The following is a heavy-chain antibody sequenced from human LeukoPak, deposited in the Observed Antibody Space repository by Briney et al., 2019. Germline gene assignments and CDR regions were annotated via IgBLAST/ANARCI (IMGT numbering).Heavy chain of an antibody. D-gene: IGHD6-19*01. J-gene: IGHJ3*02. CDR1: GYTFTGYY. CDR2: INPNSGGT. CDR3: ARDRSGWYPDAFDI. Sequence: ASVKVSCKASGYTFTGYYMHWVRQAPGQGLEWMGWINPNSGGTNYAQKFQGRVTMTRDTSISTAYMELSRLRSDDTAVYYCARDRSGWYPDAFDIWGQGTMVTVSS. V-gene: IGHV1-2*02.